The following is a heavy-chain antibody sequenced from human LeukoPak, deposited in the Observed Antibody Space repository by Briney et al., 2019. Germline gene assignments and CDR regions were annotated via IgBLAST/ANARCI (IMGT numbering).Heavy chain of an antibody. CDR3: AKGDTSTWYNVDY. D-gene: IGHD6-13*01. V-gene: IGHV3-30*02. J-gene: IGHJ4*02. Sequence: PGGSLRLSCAASGFIFSTYGMHWVRQAPGKGLEWVAFIRYDGTNEYYKDSVRGRFTISRDNSNNILYLQMSSLRVEDTAVYYCAKGDTSTWYNVDYWGQGSWSPSPQ. CDR1: GFIFSTYG. CDR2: IRYDGTNE.